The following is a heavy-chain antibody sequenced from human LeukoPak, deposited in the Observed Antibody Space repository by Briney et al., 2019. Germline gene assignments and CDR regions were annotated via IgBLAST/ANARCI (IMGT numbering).Heavy chain of an antibody. V-gene: IGHV1-8*01. D-gene: IGHD5-12*01. Sequence: ASVKVSCKASGYTFTNDDINWVRQATGQGLEWMGWMNPNSGNTGYAQKFQGRVTMTRNTSISTAYMELSSLRSEDTAVYYCARAAVATRRGSWFDPWGQGTLVTVSS. CDR1: GYTFTNDD. CDR3: ARAAVATRRGSWFDP. J-gene: IGHJ5*02. CDR2: MNPNSGNT.